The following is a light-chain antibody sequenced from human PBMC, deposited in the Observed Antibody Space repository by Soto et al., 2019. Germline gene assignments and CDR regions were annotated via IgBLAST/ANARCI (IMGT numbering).Light chain of an antibody. CDR1: QSVSTY. V-gene: IGKV3-11*01. Sequence: EIVLTQSPATLSLSPGERVTLSCRASQSVSTYLAWYQQKPGQAPRLPIYDASNRATGIPARFSGSGSGTDFTLTISSLEPEDFAVYYCQQRANWPPTFGQGTKLEIK. J-gene: IGKJ2*01. CDR2: DAS. CDR3: QQRANWPPT.